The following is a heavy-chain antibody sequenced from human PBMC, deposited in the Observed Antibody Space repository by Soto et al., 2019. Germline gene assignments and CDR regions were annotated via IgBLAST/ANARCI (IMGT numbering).Heavy chain of an antibody. CDR3: AADVRFGELSLSMDV. Sequence: QMQLVQSGPEVKKPGTSVKVSCKASGFTFTSSAMQWVRQARGQRLEWIGWIVVGSGNTNYAQKFQERVTIARDMSTSTAYMELSSLRSEDTAVYYCAADVRFGELSLSMDVWGQGTTVTVSS. V-gene: IGHV1-58*02. D-gene: IGHD3-10*01. CDR1: GFTFTSSA. J-gene: IGHJ6*02. CDR2: IVVGSGNT.